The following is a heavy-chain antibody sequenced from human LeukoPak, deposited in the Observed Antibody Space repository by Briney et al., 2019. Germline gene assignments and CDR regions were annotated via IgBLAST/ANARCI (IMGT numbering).Heavy chain of an antibody. D-gene: IGHD5-24*01. J-gene: IGHJ4*02. Sequence: LNRGSIGYADSVKGRFTISRDNAKNSLYLQMNSLRAEDTALYYCAKDIEGSATRVYFDYWGQGTLVTVSS. CDR3: AKDIEGSATRVYFDY. V-gene: IGHV3-9*01. CDR2: LNRGSI.